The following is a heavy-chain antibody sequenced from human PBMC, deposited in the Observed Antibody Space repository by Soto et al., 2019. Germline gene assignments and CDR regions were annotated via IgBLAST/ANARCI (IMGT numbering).Heavy chain of an antibody. CDR3: AKDVTMVRGVMPRGLDVLDI. V-gene: IGHV3-23*01. D-gene: IGHD3-10*01. CDR2: ISGSGGST. Sequence: GGSLRLSCAASGFTFSSYAMSWVRQAPGKGLEWVSAISGSGGSTYYADSVKGRFTISRDNSKNTLYLQMNSLRVEDTAVYYCAKDVTMVRGVMPRGLDVLDISAQGTLVT. J-gene: IGHJ3*02. CDR1: GFTFSSYA.